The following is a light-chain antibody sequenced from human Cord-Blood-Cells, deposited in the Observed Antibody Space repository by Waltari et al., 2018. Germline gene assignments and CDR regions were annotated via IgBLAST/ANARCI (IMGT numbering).Light chain of an antibody. CDR3: CSYAGSSTWV. Sequence: QSALTQPASVSGSPGQSITISCTGTSSDVGSYNLFSWYQQHPGKAPKLMVYEGSKRPSRVSNRFSGSKSGNTASLTISGLQAEDEADYYCCSYAGSSTWVFGGGTKLTVL. CDR2: EGS. V-gene: IGLV2-23*01. CDR1: SSDVGSYNL. J-gene: IGLJ3*02.